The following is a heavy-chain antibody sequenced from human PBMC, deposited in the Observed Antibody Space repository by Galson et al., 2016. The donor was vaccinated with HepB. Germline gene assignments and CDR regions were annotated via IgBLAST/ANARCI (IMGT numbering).Heavy chain of an antibody. D-gene: IGHD3-22*01. V-gene: IGHV3-23*01. CDR3: AKDWGFWNYDSSGTLDY. CDR1: GFTFSSYA. Sequence: SLRLSCAASGFTFSSYAMSWVRQAPGKGLEWVSAISGSGDRTCYADSVKGRFTISRDNSKNTLYLQMNSLRAEDTAVYFCAKDWGFWNYDSSGTLDYWGQGTLVTGSS. CDR2: ISGSGDRT. J-gene: IGHJ4*02.